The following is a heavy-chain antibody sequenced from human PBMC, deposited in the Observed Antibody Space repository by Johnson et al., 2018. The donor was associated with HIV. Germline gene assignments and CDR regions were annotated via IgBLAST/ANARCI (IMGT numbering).Heavy chain of an antibody. Sequence: QVQLVESGGGVVQPGRSLRLSCAASGFTSSSYGMHWVRQAPGKGLECVAVISHDGSNKYYADSVKGRFTISRDNSKNKLYLQMNSLSAEDKAVYYCAKASYSSSGWGALDIWGQGTMVTVSS. CDR3: AKASYSSSGWGALDI. CDR2: ISHDGSNK. CDR1: GFTSSSYG. D-gene: IGHD6-6*01. J-gene: IGHJ3*02. V-gene: IGHV3-30*18.